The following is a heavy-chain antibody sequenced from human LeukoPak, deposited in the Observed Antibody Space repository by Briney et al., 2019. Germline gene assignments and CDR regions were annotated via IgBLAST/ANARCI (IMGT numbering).Heavy chain of an antibody. D-gene: IGHD3-9*01. CDR2: ISSSSSTI. CDR3: ARGEGDILTGYNGGMDV. V-gene: IGHV3-48*02. Sequence: GGSLRLSCAASGFTFSSYSMNWVRQAPGKGLEWVSYISSSSSTIYYADSVKGRFTISRDNAKNSLYLQMNSLRDEDTAVYYCARGEGDILTGYNGGMDVWGQGTTVTVSS. J-gene: IGHJ6*02. CDR1: GFTFSSYS.